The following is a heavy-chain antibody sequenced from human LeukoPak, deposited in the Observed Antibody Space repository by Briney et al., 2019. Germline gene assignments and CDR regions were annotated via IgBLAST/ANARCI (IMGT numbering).Heavy chain of an antibody. J-gene: IGHJ4*02. CDR2: IKQDGSEK. Sequence: GGSLRLSCAASGFTFTSYWMSRVRQAPGKGLEWVANIKQDGSEKYYVDSVKGRFTISRDNAKNSLYLQMNSLRAEDTAVYYCARYDFWSGSPYFDYWGQGTLVTVSS. CDR1: GFTFTSYW. D-gene: IGHD3-3*01. V-gene: IGHV3-7*01. CDR3: ARYDFWSGSPYFDY.